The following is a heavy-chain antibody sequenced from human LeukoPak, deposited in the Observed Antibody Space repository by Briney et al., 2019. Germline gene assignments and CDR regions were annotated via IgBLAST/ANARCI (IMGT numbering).Heavy chain of an antibody. Sequence: SETLSLTCALYGGSFSGYYWRWIRQPPGKRLEWIGEINHSGIPNYNPSLKSRVTISVDESKNQFSLKLSPVTAADTAVYYCARFYDSSGRWGIHPWGQGTLVTVSS. CDR3: ARFYDSSGRWGIHP. CDR2: INHSGIP. J-gene: IGHJ5*02. V-gene: IGHV4-34*01. D-gene: IGHD3-22*01. CDR1: GGSFSGYY.